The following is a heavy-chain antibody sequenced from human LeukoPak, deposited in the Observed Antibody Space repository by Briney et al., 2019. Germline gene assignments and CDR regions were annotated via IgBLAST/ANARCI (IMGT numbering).Heavy chain of an antibody. D-gene: IGHD2-2*01. J-gene: IGHJ4*02. Sequence: GGSLRLSCAASGFTFSSYSMNWVRQAPGRGLEWVSSISSSSSYIYYADSVKGRFTISRDNAKNSLYLQMNSLRAEDTAVYYCARDCSTSCPLDYWGQGTLVTVSS. CDR2: ISSSSSYI. CDR3: ARDCSTSCPLDY. V-gene: IGHV3-21*01. CDR1: GFTFSSYS.